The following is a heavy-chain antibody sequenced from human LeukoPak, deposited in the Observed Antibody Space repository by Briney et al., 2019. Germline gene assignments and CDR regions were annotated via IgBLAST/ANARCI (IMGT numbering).Heavy chain of an antibody. Sequence: SETLSLTCTVSGGSVSSYFWTWIRQPAGKGLEWIGHIYTSGNTNYSPSLNGRVTMSVDTSKNQFSLKLTSVTAADTALYYCAGGGHNNVFDIWGQGTMVTVSS. D-gene: IGHD2/OR15-2a*01. CDR2: IYTSGNT. CDR3: AGGGHNNVFDI. V-gene: IGHV4-4*07. CDR1: GGSVSSYF. J-gene: IGHJ3*02.